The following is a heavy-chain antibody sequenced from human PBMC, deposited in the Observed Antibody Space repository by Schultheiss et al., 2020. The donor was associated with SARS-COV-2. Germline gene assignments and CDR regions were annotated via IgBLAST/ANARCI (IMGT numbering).Heavy chain of an antibody. Sequence: SCAASGFTFSSNYMSWVRQAPGKGLEWVSYISTTSSYTNYADSVKGRFTISRHNAKNSLYLQMNSLRAEDTAVYYCARTFDPWIQLSAFDIWGQGTMVTVSS. D-gene: IGHD5-18*01. J-gene: IGHJ3*02. V-gene: IGHV3-11*06. CDR2: ISTTSSYT. CDR1: GFTFSSNY. CDR3: ARTFDPWIQLSAFDI.